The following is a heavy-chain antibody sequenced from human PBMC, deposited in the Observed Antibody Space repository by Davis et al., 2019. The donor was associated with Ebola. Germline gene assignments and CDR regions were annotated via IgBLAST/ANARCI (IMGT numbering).Heavy chain of an antibody. V-gene: IGHV1-2*06. CDR1: GYTFTGYY. Sequence: AASVKVSCKASGYTFTGYYMHWVRQAPGQGLEWMGRTNPNSGGTNYAQKFQGRVTMTRDTSISTAYMELGRLRSDDTAVYYCARALGYCSGGSCRTPVDYWGQGTLVTVSS. CDR2: TNPNSGGT. D-gene: IGHD2-15*01. J-gene: IGHJ4*02. CDR3: ARALGYCSGGSCRTPVDY.